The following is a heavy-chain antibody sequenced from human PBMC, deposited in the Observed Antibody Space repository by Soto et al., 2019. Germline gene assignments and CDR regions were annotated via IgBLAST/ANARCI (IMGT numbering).Heavy chain of an antibody. CDR3: ARGLHYYGMDV. CDR1: GGTFSSYT. Sequence: ASVKVSCKASGGTFSSYTISWVRQAPGQGLEWMGWINPNSGGTNYAQKFQGWVTMTRDTSISTAYMELSRLRSDDTAVYYCARGLHYYGMDVWGQGTTVTVSS. J-gene: IGHJ6*02. CDR2: INPNSGGT. V-gene: IGHV1-2*04.